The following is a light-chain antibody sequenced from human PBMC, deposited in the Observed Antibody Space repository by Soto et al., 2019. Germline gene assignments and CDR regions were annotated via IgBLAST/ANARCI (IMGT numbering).Light chain of an antibody. V-gene: IGKV1-5*01. Sequence: DIQMTQSTSPLSASVVDRVTITCQASQTITRWMAWYQQKPGKAPKLLIYDASTLESGVPSRFSGRRSGTGFNIPISSPQPEDFSTYYCQQSYSTPITFRQGTRLEIK. CDR1: QTITRW. CDR3: QQSYSTPIT. CDR2: DAS. J-gene: IGKJ5*01.